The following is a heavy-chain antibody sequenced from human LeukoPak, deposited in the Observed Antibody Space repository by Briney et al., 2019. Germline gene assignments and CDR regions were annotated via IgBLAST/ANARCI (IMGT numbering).Heavy chain of an antibody. V-gene: IGHV4-39*07. CDR1: GGSISSSSYY. CDR3: ARAIVGVAPFDY. Sequence: SETLSLTCTVSGGSISSSSYYWGWIRPPPGKGLERIGSIDYSGSTYYTPSLKTRVTISVETSKNQFSLQLSSVTAADTAVYYCARAIVGVAPFDYWGQGTLVTVSS. D-gene: IGHD1-26*01. CDR2: IDYSGST. J-gene: IGHJ4*02.